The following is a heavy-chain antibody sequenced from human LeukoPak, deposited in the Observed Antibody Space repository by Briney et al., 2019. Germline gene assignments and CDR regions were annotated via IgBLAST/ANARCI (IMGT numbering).Heavy chain of an antibody. D-gene: IGHD4-23*01. CDR1: GFTFSSYW. Sequence: PGGSLRHSCAASGFTFSSYWMSWVRQAPGKGLESVANINQDGSEKYYVDSVKGRFTISRDNAKNSLYLQMNSLRAEDTAVYYCARYGGNSRGAFDIWGQGTMVTVSS. CDR3: ARYGGNSRGAFDI. V-gene: IGHV3-7*01. J-gene: IGHJ3*02. CDR2: INQDGSEK.